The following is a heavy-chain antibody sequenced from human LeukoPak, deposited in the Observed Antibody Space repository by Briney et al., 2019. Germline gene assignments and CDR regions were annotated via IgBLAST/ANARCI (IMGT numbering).Heavy chain of an antibody. CDR3: ARDNSVGDIAWWFDP. D-gene: IGHD3-10*01. Sequence: ASVKVSCKASGYTFINNWMHWVRQAPGQGLEWIGLINPTGTRTGYAQKFQDRVTMTRDMSTSTDYMELSSLRSEDTAIYYCARDNSVGDIAWWFDPWGQGTLVTVSS. V-gene: IGHV1-46*01. J-gene: IGHJ5*02. CDR2: INPTGTRT. CDR1: GYTFINNW.